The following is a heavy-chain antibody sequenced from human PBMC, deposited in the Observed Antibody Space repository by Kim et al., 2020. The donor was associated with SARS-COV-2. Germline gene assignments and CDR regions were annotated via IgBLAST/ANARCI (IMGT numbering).Heavy chain of an antibody. CDR3: ACIAARPNWFDP. D-gene: IGHD6-6*01. CDR2: ISYDGSNK. CDR1: GFTFSSYA. V-gene: IGHV3-30-3*01. J-gene: IGHJ5*02. Sequence: GGSLRLSCAASGFTFSSYAMHWVRQAPGKGLEWVAVISYDGSNKYYADSVKGRFTISRDNSKNTLYLQMNSLRAEDTAVYYCACIAARPNWFDPWGQGTLVTVSS.